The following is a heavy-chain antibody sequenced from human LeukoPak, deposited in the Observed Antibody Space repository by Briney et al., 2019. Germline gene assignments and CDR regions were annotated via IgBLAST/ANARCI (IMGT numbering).Heavy chain of an antibody. V-gene: IGHV4-59*01. D-gene: IGHD6-19*01. CDR3: SEASSGWYGVDY. CDR1: GGSISSYY. CDR2: IYYSGST. Sequence: SSETLSLTCTVSGGSISSYYWSWIRQPPGKGLEWIGYIYYSGSTNYNPSLKSRVTISVDTSKNQFSLKLSSVTAADTAVYYWSEASSGWYGVDYWGQGTLVTVSS. J-gene: IGHJ4*02.